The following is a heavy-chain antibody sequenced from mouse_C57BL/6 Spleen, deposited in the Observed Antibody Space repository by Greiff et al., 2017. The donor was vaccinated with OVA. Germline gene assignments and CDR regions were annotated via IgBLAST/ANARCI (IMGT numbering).Heavy chain of an antibody. CDR1: GFTFSSYG. Sequence: EVKLMESGGDLVKPGGSLKLSCAASGFTFSSYGMSWVRQTPDKRLEWVATISSGGSYTYYPDSVKGRFTISRDNAKNTLYLQMSSLKSEDTAMYYCARPLYDYDQFDYWGQGTTLTVSS. J-gene: IGHJ2*01. D-gene: IGHD2-4*01. V-gene: IGHV5-6*01. CDR2: ISSGGSYT. CDR3: ARPLYDYDQFDY.